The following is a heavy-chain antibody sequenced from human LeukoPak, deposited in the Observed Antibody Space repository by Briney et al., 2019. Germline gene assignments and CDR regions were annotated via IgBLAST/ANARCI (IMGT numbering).Heavy chain of an antibody. J-gene: IGHJ4*02. Sequence: GGSLRLSCAASGFTFNTYAMSWVRQAPGKGLEWVSAISDSGGSAYYADSVKGRFTISRDNSKNTLYLHMSSLRADDTAVYYCARGTTGGKNYFDYWGQGTLVTVSS. D-gene: IGHD4-17*01. CDR3: ARGTTGGKNYFDY. CDR2: ISDSGGSA. CDR1: GFTFNTYA. V-gene: IGHV3-23*01.